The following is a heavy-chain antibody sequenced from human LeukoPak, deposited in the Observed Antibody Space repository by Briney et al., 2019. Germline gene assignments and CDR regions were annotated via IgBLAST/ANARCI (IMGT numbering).Heavy chain of an antibody. D-gene: IGHD2-2*01. CDR3: ANSTFDY. CDR1: GFTVSNNR. J-gene: IGHJ4*02. CDR2: ISYDGSNK. V-gene: IGHV3-30*18. Sequence: PGGSLRLSCAASGFTVSNNRLSWVRQAPGKGLEWVAVISYDGSNKYYADSVKGRFTISRDNSKNTLYLQMNSLRAEDTAVYYCANSTFDYWGQGTLVTVSS.